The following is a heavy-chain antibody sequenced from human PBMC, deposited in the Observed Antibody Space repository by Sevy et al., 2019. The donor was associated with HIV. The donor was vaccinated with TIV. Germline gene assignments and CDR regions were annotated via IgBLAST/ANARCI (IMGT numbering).Heavy chain of an antibody. CDR1: GYTFSNFD. V-gene: IGHV1-46*04. CDR2: INPSGGYT. CDR3: ARMLSCGGACYYFDS. D-gene: IGHD2-21*02. Sequence: ASVKVSCKASGYTFSNFDIHWVRQAPGQGLESMGLINPSGGYTNYAQNLQGRVTMTRDTSATTVYMELRSLRSEDTAVYYCARMLSCGGACYYFDSWGQGTLVTVSS. J-gene: IGHJ4*02.